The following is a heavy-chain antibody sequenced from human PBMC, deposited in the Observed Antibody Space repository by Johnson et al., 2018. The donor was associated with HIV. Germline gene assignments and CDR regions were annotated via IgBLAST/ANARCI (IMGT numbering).Heavy chain of an antibody. J-gene: IGHJ3*02. CDR1: GFTFSSYW. D-gene: IGHD2-21*02. CDR3: ARGAWSYCGGDCYGYPPDAFDI. V-gene: IGHV3-74*01. Sequence: VQLVESGGGLVQPGGSLRLSCAASGFTFSSYWMHWVRQAPGKGLVWVSRINSDGSSTRYADSVKGRFTVSRDNAKHKLYLQLNSLRAEDTAVYYCARGAWSYCGGDCYGYPPDAFDIWGQGTMVTVSS. CDR2: INSDGSST.